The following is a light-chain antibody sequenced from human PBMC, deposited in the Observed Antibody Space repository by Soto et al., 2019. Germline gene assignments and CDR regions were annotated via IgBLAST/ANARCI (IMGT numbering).Light chain of an antibody. J-gene: IGKJ2*01. CDR1: QCVSSS. CDR3: QQYNNWPYT. CDR2: GAS. V-gene: IGKV3D-15*01. Sequence: EILMTQSPATLSVSPGERVTLSCRASQCVSSSLSWYQQKPGQPPRVLIYGASTRSPGIPARFSGSGSGTEFTLTISSLQSEDFAVYYCQQYNNWPYTFGQGTKLEI.